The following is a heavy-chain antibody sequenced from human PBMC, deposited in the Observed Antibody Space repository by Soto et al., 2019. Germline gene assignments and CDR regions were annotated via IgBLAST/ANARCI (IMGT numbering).Heavy chain of an antibody. Sequence: GGSLRLSCAASGFTFSSYAMSWVRQAPGKGLEWVSAISGSGGSTYYADSVKGRFTISRDNSENTLYLQMNSLRAEDTAVYYCAKDILYDYVWGSYRYAGDAFDIWGQGTMVTVSS. V-gene: IGHV3-23*01. CDR3: AKDILYDYVWGSYRYAGDAFDI. CDR1: GFTFSSYA. J-gene: IGHJ3*02. D-gene: IGHD3-16*02. CDR2: ISGSGGST.